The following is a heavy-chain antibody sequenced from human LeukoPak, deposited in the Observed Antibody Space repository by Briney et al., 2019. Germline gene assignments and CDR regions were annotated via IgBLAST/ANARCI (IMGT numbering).Heavy chain of an antibody. Sequence: GGSLRLSCAASGFTFSTYWMSWVRQAPGKGLEWVANINQDGSAKYYVDSVKGRFTISRDNAKNSLYLQMNSLRAEDTAVYYCARDIVAGTKGYWGQGTLVTVSS. D-gene: IGHD6-19*01. J-gene: IGHJ4*02. CDR1: GFTFSTYW. CDR3: ARDIVAGTKGY. V-gene: IGHV3-7*01. CDR2: INQDGSAK.